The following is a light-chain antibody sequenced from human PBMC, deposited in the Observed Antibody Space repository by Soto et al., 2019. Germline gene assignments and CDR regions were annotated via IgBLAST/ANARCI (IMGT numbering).Light chain of an antibody. CDR2: DVS. CDR1: SSDVGGYNY. CDR3: SSYTSSSTQV. Sequence: QSALTQPASVSGSPGQSITISCTGTSSDVGGYNYVSWYQQHPGKAPKLMIYDVSNRPSGVSNRFSGSKSGNTASLTISGLQAEDAADYYCSSYTSSSTQVFGTGTTVTVL. V-gene: IGLV2-14*01. J-gene: IGLJ1*01.